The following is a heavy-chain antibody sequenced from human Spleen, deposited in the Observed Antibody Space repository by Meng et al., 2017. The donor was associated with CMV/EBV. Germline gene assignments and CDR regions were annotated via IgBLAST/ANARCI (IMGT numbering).Heavy chain of an antibody. CDR3: AKDMGGRFCSASSCYTALDQ. V-gene: IGHV3-21*04. CDR1: GFTFSAYS. CDR2: ISTTSTYI. J-gene: IGHJ4*02. D-gene: IGHD2-2*02. Sequence: GESLKISCAASGFTFSAYSMNWVRQAPGKGLEWVSSISTTSTYIYYSDSVKGRFTISRDNAKNTLYLQINSLRAEDTAVYYCAKDMGGRFCSASSCYTALDQWGQGTLVTVSS.